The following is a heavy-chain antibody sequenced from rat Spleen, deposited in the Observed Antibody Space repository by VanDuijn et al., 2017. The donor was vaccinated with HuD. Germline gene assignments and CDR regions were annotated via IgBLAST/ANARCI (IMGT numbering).Heavy chain of an antibody. J-gene: IGHJ2*01. CDR1: GFTFSDYY. Sequence: EVQLVESDGGLVQPGRSLKLSCAASGFTFSDYYMAWVRQAPTKGLEWVATISYDGSSTYYRDSVKGRFTISRDNAKSTLYLQMDSLRSEDTATYYCARDYGGYPYWGQGVMVTVSS. CDR2: ISYDGSST. V-gene: IGHV5-29*01. CDR3: ARDYGGYPY. D-gene: IGHD1-11*01.